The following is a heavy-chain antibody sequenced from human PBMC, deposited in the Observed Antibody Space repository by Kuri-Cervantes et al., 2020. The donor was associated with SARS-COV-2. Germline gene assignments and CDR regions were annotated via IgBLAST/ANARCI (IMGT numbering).Heavy chain of an antibody. D-gene: IGHD6-13*01. CDR2: ISAYNGNT. CDR1: GYTFTSYG. V-gene: IGHV1-18*01. CDR3: ARERGSWYVPLRTYYYYYMDV. J-gene: IGHJ6*03. Sequence: ASVKVSCKASGYTFTSYGIIWVRQAPGQGLEWMGWISAYNGNTNYAQKLQGRVTMTTDTSTSTAYMELRSLRSDDTAVYYCARERGSWYVPLRTYYYYYMDVWGKGTTVTVSS.